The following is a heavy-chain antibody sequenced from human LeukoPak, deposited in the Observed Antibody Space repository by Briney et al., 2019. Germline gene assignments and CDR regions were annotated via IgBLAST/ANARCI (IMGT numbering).Heavy chain of an antibody. CDR3: AKDLYYGSGSYYKPDY. D-gene: IGHD3-10*01. CDR1: GFMFSSYW. Sequence: PWGSLRLSCAASGFMFSSYWMSRVGQAPGKGLEWVADIKEDGSEKSYVDSVKGRFTISRDNSKNTLYLQMNSLRAEDTAVYYCAKDLYYGSGSYYKPDYWGQGTLVTVSS. V-gene: IGHV3-7*01. J-gene: IGHJ4*02. CDR2: IKEDGSEK.